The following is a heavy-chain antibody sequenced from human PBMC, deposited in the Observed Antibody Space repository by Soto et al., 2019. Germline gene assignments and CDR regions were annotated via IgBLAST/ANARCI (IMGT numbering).Heavy chain of an antibody. CDR1: GGSISSYY. V-gene: IGHV4-59*08. D-gene: IGHD2-2*01. CDR3: ARHEGYCSSTSCWGYYYYGMDV. Sequence: SETLSLTCTVSGGSISSYYWSWIRQPPGKGLEWIGYIYYSGSTNYNPSLKSRVTISVDTSKNQFSLKLSSVTAADTAVYYCARHEGYCSSTSCWGYYYYGMDVWGQGTTVTVSS. CDR2: IYYSGST. J-gene: IGHJ6*02.